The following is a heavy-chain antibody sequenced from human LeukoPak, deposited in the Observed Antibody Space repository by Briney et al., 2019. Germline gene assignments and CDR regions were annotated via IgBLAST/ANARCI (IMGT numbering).Heavy chain of an antibody. V-gene: IGHV3-7*03. J-gene: IGHJ5*01. CDR2: IKGDGTEN. CDR1: RFAFNTHW. Sequence: GGSLRLSCVASRFAFNTHWMSWVRQAPGKGLEWVATIKGDGTENYYVDPVKGRFTISRDNAKNSLYLQMNSLRGEDTAVYYCAKAGARGNVNWFDSWGQETLVTVSS. D-gene: IGHD1-1*01. CDR3: AKAGARGNVNWFDS.